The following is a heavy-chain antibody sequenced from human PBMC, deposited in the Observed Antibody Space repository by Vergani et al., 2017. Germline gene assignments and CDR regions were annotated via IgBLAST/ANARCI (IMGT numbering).Heavy chain of an antibody. D-gene: IGHD2/OR15-2a*01. CDR1: GFTFNQYG. Sequence: QVQLVESGGGVVEPGRSLRLSCAAFGFTFNQYGMHWVRQAPGKGLGGVAVTWYDGNNKQYADSVKGRFTISRDNSKSTMYLQMNSLRDEDSGVYYCARDVRLLYIRFDPWGQGTLVTVSS. CDR2: TWYDGNNK. V-gene: IGHV3-33*01. J-gene: IGHJ5*02. CDR3: ARDVRLLYIRFDP.